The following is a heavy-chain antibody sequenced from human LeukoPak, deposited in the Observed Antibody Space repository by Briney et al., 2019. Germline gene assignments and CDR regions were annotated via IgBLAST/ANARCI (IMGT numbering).Heavy chain of an antibody. CDR2: ISDSGSTT. Sequence: GGSLRLSCAASGFTFSSYAMSWVRQAPGKGLEWVSSISDSGSTTYYTDSVKGRFTISRDNSKNTLYLQMHSPRGEDTAVYYCAGSGSFFRFDYWGQGTLVTVSS. D-gene: IGHD1-26*01. J-gene: IGHJ4*02. CDR1: GFTFSSYA. V-gene: IGHV3-23*01. CDR3: AGSGSFFRFDY.